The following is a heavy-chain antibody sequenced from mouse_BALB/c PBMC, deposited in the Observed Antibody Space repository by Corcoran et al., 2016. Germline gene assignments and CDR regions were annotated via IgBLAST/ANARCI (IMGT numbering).Heavy chain of an antibody. D-gene: IGHD3-1*01. CDR3: ARSGSYWYFDV. CDR1: GYTFTNYG. CDR2: INTYTGEP. Sequence: QIQLVQSGPELKKPGETVKISCKASGYTFTNYGMNWVKQAPGKGLKWMGWINTYTGEPTYADDFKGRFAFSLETSASTAYLQINNLKNEDMATYFCARSGSYWYFDVWGAGTTVTVSS. V-gene: IGHV9-1*02. J-gene: IGHJ1*01.